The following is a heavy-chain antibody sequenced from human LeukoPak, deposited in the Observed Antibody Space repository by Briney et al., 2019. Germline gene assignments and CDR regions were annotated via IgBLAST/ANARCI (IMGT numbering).Heavy chain of an antibody. CDR2: IYHSGST. Sequence: PSETLSLTCTVSGGSISSGGYYWSWIRQPPGKGLEWIGNIYHSGSTYYNPSLKSRVTISVDRSKNQFSLKLSSVTAADTAVYYCARAGTTGGTLIYWGQGTLVTVSS. D-gene: IGHD1-1*01. J-gene: IGHJ4*02. V-gene: IGHV4-30-2*01. CDR1: GGSISSGGYY. CDR3: ARAGTTGGTLIY.